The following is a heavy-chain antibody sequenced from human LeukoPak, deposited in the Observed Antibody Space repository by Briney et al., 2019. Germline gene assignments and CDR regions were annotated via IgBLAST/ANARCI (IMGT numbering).Heavy chain of an antibody. V-gene: IGHV3-13*05. D-gene: IGHD6-13*01. CDR1: GFTFSSSD. CDR2: ISTAGDP. Sequence: PGGSLRLSCEASGFTFSSSDMHWVRQATGKGLEWVSTISTAGDPYYPGSVKGRFTISRENAKNSLYLQMNSLRAGDTAVYYCARGSGSSSWCSLDCWGQGTLVTVSS. CDR3: ARGSGSSSWCSLDC. J-gene: IGHJ4*02.